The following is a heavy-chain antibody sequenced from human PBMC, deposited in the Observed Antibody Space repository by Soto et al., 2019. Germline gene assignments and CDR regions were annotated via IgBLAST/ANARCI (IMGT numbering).Heavy chain of an antibody. D-gene: IGHD3-22*01. V-gene: IGHV1-69*12. CDR1: GGTFSSYA. Sequence: QVQLVQSGAEVKKPGSSGKVSCKASGGTFSSYAISWVRQAPGQGLEWMGGIIPIFGTANYAQKFQGRVTITADESTSTAYMELSSLRSEDTAVYYCARGSDSSGYYGDYYGMDVWGQGTTVTVSS. CDR3: ARGSDSSGYYGDYYGMDV. J-gene: IGHJ6*02. CDR2: IIPIFGTA.